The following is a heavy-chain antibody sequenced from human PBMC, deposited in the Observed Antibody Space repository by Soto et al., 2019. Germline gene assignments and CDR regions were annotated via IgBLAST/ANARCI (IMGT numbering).Heavy chain of an antibody. J-gene: IGHJ4*02. D-gene: IGHD5-18*01. V-gene: IGHV4-34*01. Sequence: SETLSLTCAVYGGSFSGYYWSWIRQPPGKGLEWIGEINHSGSTNYNPSLKSRVTISVDTSKNQFSLKLSSVTAADTAVYYCARTVTTAMDAFDYWGQGTLVTVSS. CDR1: GGSFSGYY. CDR3: ARTVTTAMDAFDY. CDR2: INHSGST.